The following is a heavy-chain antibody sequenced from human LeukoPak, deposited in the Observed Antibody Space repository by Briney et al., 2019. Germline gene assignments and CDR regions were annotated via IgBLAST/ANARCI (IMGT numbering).Heavy chain of an antibody. CDR3: TRRVSATRWFDP. CDR2: ISWNSGSI. V-gene: IGHV3-9*01. CDR1: GFTFDDYA. J-gene: IGHJ5*02. Sequence: GGSLRLSCAASGFTFDDYAMHWVRQAPGKGLEWVSGISWNSGSIGYADSVKGRFTISRDNAKNSLYLQMNSLRAEDTAVYYCTRRVSATRWFDPWGQGTLVTVSS. D-gene: IGHD2-15*01.